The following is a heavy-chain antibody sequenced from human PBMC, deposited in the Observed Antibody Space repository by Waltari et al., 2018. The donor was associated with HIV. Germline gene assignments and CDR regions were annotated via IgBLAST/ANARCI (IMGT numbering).Heavy chain of an antibody. CDR3: ARDHSGWFSYNWFDP. D-gene: IGHD6-19*01. CDR2: IIPIFGTA. Sequence: QVQLVQSGAEVKKPGSSVKVSCKASGGTFSSYALSCVRQAPGQGLEVMGGIIPIFGTANYAQKFQGRVTITADESTSTAYMELSSLRSEDTAVYYCARDHSGWFSYNWFDPWGQGTLVTVSS. CDR1: GGTFSSYA. V-gene: IGHV1-69*01. J-gene: IGHJ5*02.